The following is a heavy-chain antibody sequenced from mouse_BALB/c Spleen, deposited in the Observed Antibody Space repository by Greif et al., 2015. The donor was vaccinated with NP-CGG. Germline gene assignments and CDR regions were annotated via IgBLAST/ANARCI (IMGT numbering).Heavy chain of an antibody. CDR2: INPSTGYT. CDR1: GYTFTSYW. J-gene: IGHJ4*01. Sequence: QVQLKHSGAELAKTGASVKKSCKASGYTFTSYWMHWVKQRPGQGLDWIGYINPSTGYTEYNQKFKDKATLTADKSSSPASMQRSSLTSEDSAVYYCARRGTTVVASRDYWCQGTSVTVSS. D-gene: IGHD1-1*01. V-gene: IGHV1-7*01. CDR3: ARRGTTVVASRDY.